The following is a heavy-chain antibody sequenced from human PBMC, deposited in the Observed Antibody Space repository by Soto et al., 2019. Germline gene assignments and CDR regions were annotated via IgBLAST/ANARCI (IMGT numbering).Heavy chain of an antibody. CDR2: VSPPFRTS. V-gene: IGHV1-69*01. CDR1: GVSFNNNG. J-gene: IGHJ6*02. Sequence: QVQLVQSGAEVKKPGSSVKVSCKTSGVSFNNNGIGWVRQAPGHGLEWMGGVSPPFRTSNYARTFQGRISITADASTGTGNMELSSLTSDDTAQYYCARVLYYGSGSYSPYGMDVWGQGTTVTVSS. CDR3: ARVLYYGSGSYSPYGMDV. D-gene: IGHD3-10*01.